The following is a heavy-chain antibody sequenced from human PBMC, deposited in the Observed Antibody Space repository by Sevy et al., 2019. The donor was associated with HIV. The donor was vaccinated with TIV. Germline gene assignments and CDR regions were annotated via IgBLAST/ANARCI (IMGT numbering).Heavy chain of an antibody. J-gene: IGHJ4*02. Sequence: GGSLRLSCAASGFTLSTYSMNWVRQAPGKGLEWVSSISGSSYIYYADSVKGRFTISRGNAKNSLYLQMNSLRAGDTAVYYCVRDGGCSSTSCLLYFDYWGQGTLVTVSS. CDR1: GFTLSTYS. CDR2: ISGSSYI. CDR3: VRDGGCSSTSCLLYFDY. V-gene: IGHV3-21*01. D-gene: IGHD2-2*01.